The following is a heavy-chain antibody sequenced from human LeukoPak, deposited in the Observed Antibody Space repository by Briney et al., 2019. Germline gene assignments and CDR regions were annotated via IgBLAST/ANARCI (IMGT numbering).Heavy chain of an antibody. CDR2: IYYSGST. D-gene: IGHD1-26*01. CDR1: GGSISSYY. V-gene: IGHV4-59*08. J-gene: IGHJ3*02. CDR3: ASLLAGNDACDS. Sequence: PSETLSLTCTVSGGSISSYYWSWIRQPPGKGLEWIGYIYYSGSTNYNPSLKSRVTISVDTSKNQFSLKLSSVTAADTAVYYCASLLAGNDACDSWGQGTMRTDYS.